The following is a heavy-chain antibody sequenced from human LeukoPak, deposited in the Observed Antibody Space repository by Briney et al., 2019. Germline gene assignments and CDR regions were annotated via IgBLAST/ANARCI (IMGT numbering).Heavy chain of an antibody. CDR1: GYTFTGYY. CDR2: INPNSGGT. J-gene: IGHJ4*02. Sequence: ASVKVPCKASGYTFTGYYMYWVRQAPGQGLEWMGRINPNSGGTNYAQKFQGRVTMTRDTSISTAYLELSRLRSDATGVYYCARVFGTVDYWGQGTLVTVSS. CDR3: ARVFGTVDY. D-gene: IGHD3-10*02. V-gene: IGHV1-2*05.